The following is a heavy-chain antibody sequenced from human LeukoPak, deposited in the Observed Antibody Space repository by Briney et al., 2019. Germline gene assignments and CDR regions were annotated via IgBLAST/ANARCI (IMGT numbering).Heavy chain of an antibody. CDR1: GDSVSSNSAA. V-gene: IGHV6-1*01. CDR2: TYYRSKWYY. CDR3: ARDAPGDNTLFDF. J-gene: IGHJ4*02. Sequence: SQTLSLTCAISGDSVSSNSAAWNWIRQSLSRGREWLGRTYYRSKWYYDYAVSLKSRITINPDTSRNQFSLQLNSVTPEDTAVYYCARDAPGDNTLFDFWGQGTLVTVSS. D-gene: IGHD1-1*01.